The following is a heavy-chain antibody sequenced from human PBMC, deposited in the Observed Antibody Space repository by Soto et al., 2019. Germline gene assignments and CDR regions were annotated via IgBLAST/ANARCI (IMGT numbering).Heavy chain of an antibody. CDR3: ARGVRELGFWSGYYYMDV. J-gene: IGHJ6*03. CDR1: GYTFTSYY. Sequence: ASVKVSCKASGYTFTSYYMHWVRQAPGQGLEWMGIINPSGGSTSYAQKFQGRVTMTRDTSTSTVYMELSSLRSEDTAVYYCARGVRELGFWSGYYYMDVWGKGTTVTVSS. V-gene: IGHV1-46*03. D-gene: IGHD3-3*01. CDR2: INPSGGST.